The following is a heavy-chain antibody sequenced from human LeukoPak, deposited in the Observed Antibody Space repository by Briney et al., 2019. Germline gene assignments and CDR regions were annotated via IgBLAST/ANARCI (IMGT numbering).Heavy chain of an antibody. Sequence: PSETLSLTYTVSGGSISSHYWSWIRQPPGKGLEWIGYIYYSGSTNYNPSLKSRVTISVDTSKNQFSLKLSSVTAADTAVYYCARGDDSLSNLDYWGQGTLVTVSS. V-gene: IGHV4-59*11. CDR1: GGSISSHY. CDR3: ARGDDSLSNLDY. J-gene: IGHJ4*02. D-gene: IGHD3-22*01. CDR2: IYYSGST.